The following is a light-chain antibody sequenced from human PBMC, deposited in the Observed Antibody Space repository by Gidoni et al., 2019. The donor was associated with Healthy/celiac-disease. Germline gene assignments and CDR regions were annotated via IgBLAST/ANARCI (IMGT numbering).Light chain of an antibody. J-gene: IGKJ4*01. V-gene: IGKV1-39*01. Sequence: DCQMTQSPSSLSASVGDRATITCRASQSISSYLNWYQQKPGKAPKLLIYAASSLQSGVPSRFSGSGSGTDFTLTISSRQPEDFATYYCQQSYSTPVTFGGGTKVEIK. CDR1: QSISSY. CDR2: AAS. CDR3: QQSYSTPVT.